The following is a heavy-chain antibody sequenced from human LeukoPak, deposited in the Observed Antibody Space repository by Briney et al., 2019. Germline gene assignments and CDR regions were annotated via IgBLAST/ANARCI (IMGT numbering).Heavy chain of an antibody. J-gene: IGHJ5*02. Sequence: GASVKVSCKASGGTFSSYAISWVRQAPGQGLEWMGGIIPIFGTANYAQKFQGRVTITTDESTSTAYMELSSLRSEDTAVYYCARDRRACSSTSCYTYWFDPWGQGTLVTVSS. CDR3: ARDRRACSSTSCYTYWFDP. CDR2: IIPIFGTA. CDR1: GGTFSSYA. V-gene: IGHV1-69*05. D-gene: IGHD2-2*02.